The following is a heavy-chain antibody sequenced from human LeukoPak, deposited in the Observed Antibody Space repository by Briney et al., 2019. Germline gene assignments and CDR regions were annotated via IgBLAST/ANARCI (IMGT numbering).Heavy chain of an antibody. CDR2: INQDGSEK. CDR3: ARDPYSSGWPSYYYYGMDV. Sequence: PGGSLRLSCAASGFTFSSYWMSWVRQAPGKGLEWVANINQDGSEKYYVDSVKGRFTISRDNAKNSLYLQMNSLRAEDTAVYYCARDPYSSGWPSYYYYGMDVWGQGTTVTVSS. CDR1: GFTFSSYW. J-gene: IGHJ6*02. D-gene: IGHD6-19*01. V-gene: IGHV3-7*01.